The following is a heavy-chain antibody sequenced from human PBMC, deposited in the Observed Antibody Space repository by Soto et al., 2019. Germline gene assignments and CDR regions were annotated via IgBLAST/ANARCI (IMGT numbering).Heavy chain of an antibody. J-gene: IGHJ2*01. V-gene: IGHV1-3*01. CDR3: ARGGSLYWCFDL. CDR1: GYTFTSYA. D-gene: IGHD1-26*01. CDR2: INAGNGNT. Sequence: GASVKVSCKASGYTFTSYAMHWVRQAPGQRLEWMGWINAGNGNTKYSQKFQGRVTITRDTSASTAYMELSSLRSEDTAVYYCARGGSLYWCFDLWGRGTLVTVSS.